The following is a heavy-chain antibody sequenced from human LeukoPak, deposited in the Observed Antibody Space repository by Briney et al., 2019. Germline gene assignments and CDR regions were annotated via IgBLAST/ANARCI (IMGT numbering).Heavy chain of an antibody. CDR3: SYAFGGYYFDY. D-gene: IGHD3-3*01. J-gene: IGHJ4*02. V-gene: IGHV3-23*01. CDR2: ISGSGGST. Sequence: GGSLRLSCAASGFTFSSYAMSWVRQAPGKGLEWVSAISGSGGSTYYADSVKGRFTISRDNSKNTLYLQMNSLRAEDTAVYYCSYAFGGYYFDYWGQGTLVTVSS. CDR1: GFTFSSYA.